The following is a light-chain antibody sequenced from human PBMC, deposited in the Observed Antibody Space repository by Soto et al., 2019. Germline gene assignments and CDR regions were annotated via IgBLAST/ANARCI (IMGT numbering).Light chain of an antibody. CDR1: QSVSSS. Sequence: EIVVTQSPATLSVSPGERVTLSCRASQSVSSSLAWYQQRPGQAPRLIIYDTSTRAAGIAARFSGSGSGTEFTLTISSLQSEDSAVSYYQQYVHWPTGAFGQGTTVEIK. V-gene: IGKV3-15*01. J-gene: IGKJ1*01. CDR2: DTS. CDR3: QQYVHWPTGA.